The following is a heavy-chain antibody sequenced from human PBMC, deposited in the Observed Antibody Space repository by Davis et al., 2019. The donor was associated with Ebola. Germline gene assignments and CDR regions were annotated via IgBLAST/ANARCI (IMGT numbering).Heavy chain of an antibody. V-gene: IGHV4-34*01. Sequence: ESLKISCAVYGGSFSGYYWSWIRQPPGKGLEWIGEINHSGSTNYNPSLKSRVTISVDTSKNQFSLKLSSVTAADTAVYYCARGEGAMGCSGGSCYPDYWGQGTLVTVSS. CDR2: INHSGST. J-gene: IGHJ4*02. D-gene: IGHD2-15*01. CDR1: GGSFSGYY. CDR3: ARGEGAMGCSGGSCYPDY.